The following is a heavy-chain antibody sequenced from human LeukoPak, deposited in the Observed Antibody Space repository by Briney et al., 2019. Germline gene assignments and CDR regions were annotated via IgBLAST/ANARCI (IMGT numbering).Heavy chain of an antibody. CDR2: ISGSGGST. D-gene: IGHD3-22*01. CDR3: AKGGKYDSSPH. Sequence: GGSLRLSCAASGFTFSSYAMSWVRQAPGKGLEWVSAISGSGGSTYYADSVKGRFTISRDNSKNTLYLQMNSLRAEDTAVYCCAKGGKYDSSPHWGQGTLVTVSS. CDR1: GFTFSSYA. V-gene: IGHV3-23*01. J-gene: IGHJ4*02.